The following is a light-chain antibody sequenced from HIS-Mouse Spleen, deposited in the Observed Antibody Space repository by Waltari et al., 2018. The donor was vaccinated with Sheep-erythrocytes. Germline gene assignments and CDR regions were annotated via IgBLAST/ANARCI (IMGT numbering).Light chain of an antibody. V-gene: IGLV2-23*01. CDR1: SSDVGSYNL. Sequence: QSALTQPASVSGSPGQSITISCTGTSSDVGSYNLVSWYQQHPGKAPKLMIYEGSTRPSGGPNRCAGAKSGNTASLTISGLQAEDEADYYCCSYAGSSTPWVFGGGTKLTVL. CDR2: EGS. J-gene: IGLJ3*02. CDR3: CSYAGSSTPWV.